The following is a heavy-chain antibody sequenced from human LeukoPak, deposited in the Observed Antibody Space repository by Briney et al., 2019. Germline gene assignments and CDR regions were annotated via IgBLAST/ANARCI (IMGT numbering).Heavy chain of an antibody. J-gene: IGHJ5*02. CDR2: INHSGST. CDR1: GGSSSGYY. V-gene: IGHV4-34*01. CDR3: ARGGRCSGGSCDPSGFDP. Sequence: SETLSLTCAVYGGSSSGYYGSWIRQPPGKGLEWIGEINHSGSTNYNPSLKSRVTISVDTSKNQFSLKLSSVTAADTAVYYCARGGRCSGGSCDPSGFDPWGQGTLVTVSS. D-gene: IGHD2-15*01.